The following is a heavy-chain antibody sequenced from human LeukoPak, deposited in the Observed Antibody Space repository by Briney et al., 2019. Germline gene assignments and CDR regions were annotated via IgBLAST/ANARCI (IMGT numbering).Heavy chain of an antibody. CDR3: VRTRYDFWSGLRFDP. CDR1: GYTFTSYD. CDR2: MNPNSGNT. Sequence: GASVKVSCKASGYTFTSYDINWVRQATGQGLEWMGWMNPNSGNTGYAQKFQGRVTMTRNTSISTAYMELSSLRSEDTAVYYCVRTRYDFWSGLRFDPWGQGTLVTVSS. D-gene: IGHD3-3*01. V-gene: IGHV1-8*01. J-gene: IGHJ5*02.